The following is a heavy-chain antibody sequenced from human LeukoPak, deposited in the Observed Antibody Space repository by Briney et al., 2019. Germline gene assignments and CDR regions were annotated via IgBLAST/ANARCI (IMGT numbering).Heavy chain of an antibody. CDR1: GFIFDDHG. CDR2: INWNGGST. V-gene: IGHV3-20*04. D-gene: IGHD3-10*01. J-gene: IGHJ4*02. CDR3: AKGYGRSGDY. Sequence: GGSLRLSCAASGFIFDDHGMSWVRQAPGKGLEWVSGINWNGGSTGYADSVKGRFTISRDNAKNSLYLQMNSLRAEDTALYYCAKGYGRSGDYWGQGTLVTVSS.